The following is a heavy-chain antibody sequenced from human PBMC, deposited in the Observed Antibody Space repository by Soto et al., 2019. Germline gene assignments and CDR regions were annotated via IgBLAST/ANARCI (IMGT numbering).Heavy chain of an antibody. CDR3: ARDRGIAAAGWFDP. Sequence: ASVKVSCKAPGYTFTSYGISWVRQAPGQGLEWMGWISAYNGNANYAQKLQGRVAMTTDTSTSTAYMKLRSLRSDDTAVYYCARDRGIAAAGWFDPWGQGTLVTVSS. J-gene: IGHJ5*02. CDR2: ISAYNGNA. CDR1: GYTFTSYG. V-gene: IGHV1-18*01. D-gene: IGHD6-13*01.